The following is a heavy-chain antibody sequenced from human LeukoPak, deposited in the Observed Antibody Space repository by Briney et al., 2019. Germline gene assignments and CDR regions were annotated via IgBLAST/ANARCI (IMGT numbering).Heavy chain of an antibody. Sequence: ASVKVSCKASGYTFTSYAMHWVRQAPGQRLEWMGWINAGNGNTKYSQKFQGRVTITRDTSASTAYMELSSLRSEDTAVYYCATGAHSSGYLGGIDYWGQGTLVTVSS. J-gene: IGHJ4*02. CDR1: GYTFTSYA. D-gene: IGHD3-22*01. CDR3: ATGAHSSGYLGGIDY. CDR2: INAGNGNT. V-gene: IGHV1-3*01.